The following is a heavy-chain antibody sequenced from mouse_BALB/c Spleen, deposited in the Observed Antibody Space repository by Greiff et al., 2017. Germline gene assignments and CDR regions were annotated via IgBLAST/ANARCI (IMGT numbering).Heavy chain of an antibody. J-gene: IGHJ3*01. CDR3: AREDPPSNSFAY. CDR1: GFTFTDYY. Sequence: EVQRVESGGGLVQPGGSLRLSCATSGFTFTDYYMSWVRQPPGKALEWLGFIRNKANGYTTEYSASVKGRFTISRDNSQSILYLQMNTLRAEDSATYYCAREDPPSNSFAYWGQGTLVTVSA. CDR2: IRNKANGYTT. D-gene: IGHD2-5*01. V-gene: IGHV7-3*02.